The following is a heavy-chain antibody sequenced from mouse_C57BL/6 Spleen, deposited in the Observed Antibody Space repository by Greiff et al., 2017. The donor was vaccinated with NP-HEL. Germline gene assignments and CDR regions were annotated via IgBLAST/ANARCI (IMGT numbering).Heavy chain of an antibody. CDR2: IWTGGGT. V-gene: IGHV2-9-1*01. CDR3: SRNSLTGTLYAMDY. Sequence: QVQLKESGPGLVAPSQSLSITCTVSGFSLTSYAISWVRQPPGKGLEWLGVIWTGGGTNYNSALKSRLSISKDNSKSQVFLKMNSLQTDDTARYYCSRNSLTGTLYAMDYWGQGTSVTVSS. D-gene: IGHD4-1*01. J-gene: IGHJ4*01. CDR1: GFSLTSYA.